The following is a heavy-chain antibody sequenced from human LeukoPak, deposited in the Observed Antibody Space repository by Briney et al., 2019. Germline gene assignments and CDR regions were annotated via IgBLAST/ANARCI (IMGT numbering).Heavy chain of an antibody. CDR3: ARDDRGFGEVPTRD. V-gene: IGHV3-30*04. Sequence: HPGRSLRLSCAASGFTFSSYAMHWVRQAPGKGLEWVAVISYDGSNKYYADSVKGRFTISRDNSKNTLYLQMNSLRAEDTAVYYCARDDRGFGEVPTRDWGQGTLVTVSS. J-gene: IGHJ4*02. D-gene: IGHD3-10*01. CDR1: GFTFSSYA. CDR2: ISYDGSNK.